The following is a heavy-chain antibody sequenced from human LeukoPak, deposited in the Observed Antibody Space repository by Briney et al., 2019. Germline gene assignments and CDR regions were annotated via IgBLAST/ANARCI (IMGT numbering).Heavy chain of an antibody. CDR3: GRTRHTRYSYGYSFDY. V-gene: IGHV3-7*01. J-gene: IGHJ4*02. CDR2: INGDGSEK. CDR1: GFTFSSYW. D-gene: IGHD5-18*01. Sequence: PGGSLRLSCAASGFTFSSYWMSWARQAPGKGLEWVAIINGDGSEKLYVDSVKGRFTISRDNAKNSLYLQMNSLRAEDTAVYYCGRTRHTRYSYGYSFDYWGQGTLVTVSS.